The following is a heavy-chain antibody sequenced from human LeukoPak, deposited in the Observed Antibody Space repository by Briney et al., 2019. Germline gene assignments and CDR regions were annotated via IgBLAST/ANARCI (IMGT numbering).Heavy chain of an antibody. D-gene: IGHD6-19*01. CDR1: GESVSSYNAA. V-gene: IGHV6-1*01. CDR2: TYYRAKWDT. Sequence: SQTLSLTFAISGESVSSYNAAWTWIRQSPSRGLEWLGRTYYRAKWDTDYAPSVQSRIAIKSDTSKNQVSLQLTSVTPDDTAVYYCARDGGGAWYFDSWGQGTLVTVSS. J-gene: IGHJ4*02. CDR3: ARDGGGAWYFDS.